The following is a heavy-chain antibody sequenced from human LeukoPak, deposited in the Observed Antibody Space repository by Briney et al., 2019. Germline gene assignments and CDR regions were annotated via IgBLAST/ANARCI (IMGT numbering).Heavy chain of an antibody. CDR3: ARAGRTYYDFWSGYYLTNWFDP. Sequence: SQTLSLTCAVSGGSISSGGYSWSWIRQPPGKGLEWIGYIYHSGSTYYNPSLKSRVTISVDRSKNQFSPKLSSVTAADTAAYYCARAGRTYYDFWSGYYLTNWFDPWGQGTLVTVSS. V-gene: IGHV4-30-2*01. J-gene: IGHJ5*02. D-gene: IGHD3-3*01. CDR2: IYHSGST. CDR1: GGSISSGGYS.